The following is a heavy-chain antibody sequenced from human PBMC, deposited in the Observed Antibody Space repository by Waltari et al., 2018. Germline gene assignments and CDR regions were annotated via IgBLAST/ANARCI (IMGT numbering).Heavy chain of an antibody. CDR3: ARRVGVAAAGIDY. Sequence: QVQLQQWGAGLLKPSETLSLTCAVYGGSFSGYYWSCIRQPPGKGLEWIGEINHSGSINYNPSLKSRVTISVDTSKNQFSLKLSSVTAADTAVYYCARRVGVAAAGIDYWGQGTLVTVSS. CDR1: GGSFSGYY. V-gene: IGHV4-34*01. CDR2: INHSGSI. D-gene: IGHD6-13*01. J-gene: IGHJ4*02.